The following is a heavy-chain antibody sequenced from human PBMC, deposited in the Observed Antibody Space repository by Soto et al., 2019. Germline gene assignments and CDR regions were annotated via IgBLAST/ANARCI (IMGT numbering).Heavy chain of an antibody. J-gene: IGHJ4*02. CDR2: ISATGGST. V-gene: IGHV3-23*01. Sequence: VQLLESGGGVVQPGGSLRLSCAVSGFTFTSYAMTWVRQAPGKGLEWVSAISATGGSTYYADSVKGRFTISRDNSKNTLYLQMKSLRAEDTAVYYCAKPLEWDRDWGGDVDHFDSWGQATLVTVSS. CDR3: AKPLEWDRDWGGDVDHFDS. CDR1: GFTFTSYA. D-gene: IGHD1-26*01.